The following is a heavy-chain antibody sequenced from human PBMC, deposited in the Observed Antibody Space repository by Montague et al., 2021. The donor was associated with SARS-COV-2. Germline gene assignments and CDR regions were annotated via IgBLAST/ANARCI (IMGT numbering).Heavy chain of an antibody. Sequence: SLRLSCAASGFTFSSYGMHWVRQAPGKGLEWVAVIWYDGSNKYYADSVKGRFTISRDNSKNTLYLQMNSLRAEDTAVYYCARDFGILTGKAPEDYWGQGTLVTVSS. V-gene: IGHV3-33*01. CDR3: ARDFGILTGKAPEDY. D-gene: IGHD3-9*01. CDR2: IWYDGSNK. J-gene: IGHJ4*02. CDR1: GFTFSSYG.